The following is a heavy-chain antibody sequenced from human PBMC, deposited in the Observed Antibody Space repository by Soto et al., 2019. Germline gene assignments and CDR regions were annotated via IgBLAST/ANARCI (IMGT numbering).Heavy chain of an antibody. CDR1: GYTFTGYY. V-gene: IGHV1-2*04. Sequence: ASVKVSCKASGYTFTGYYMHWVRQVPGQGLEWMGWINPNSGGTNYAQKFQGWVTMTRDTSISTAYMELSRLRSDDTAVYDCARDSPYYYGSGSEFGFDPRGQGTLVTVSS. CDR3: ARDSPYYYGSGSEFGFDP. J-gene: IGHJ5*02. D-gene: IGHD3-10*01. CDR2: INPNSGGT.